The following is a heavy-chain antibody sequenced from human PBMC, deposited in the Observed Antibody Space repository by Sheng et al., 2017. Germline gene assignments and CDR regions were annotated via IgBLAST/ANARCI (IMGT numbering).Heavy chain of an antibody. CDR1: GGTFSSYA. J-gene: IGHJ4*02. CDR2: IIPIFGTA. V-gene: IGHV1-69*05. D-gene: IGHD3-22*01. CDR3: ARDEWGYDSSGYYYYFDY. Sequence: QVQLVQSGAEVKKPGSSVKVSCKASGGTFSSYAISWVRQAPGQGLEWMGGIIPIFGTANYAQKFQGRVTITTDESTSTAYMELSSLRSEDTAVYYCARDEWGYDSSGYYYYFDYWGQGTLVTVSS.